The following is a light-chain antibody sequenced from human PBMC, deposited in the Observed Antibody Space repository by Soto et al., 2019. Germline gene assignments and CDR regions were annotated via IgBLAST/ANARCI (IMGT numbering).Light chain of an antibody. CDR3: QHYNSYSEA. J-gene: IGKJ1*01. CDR1: QTISSW. V-gene: IGKV1-5*03. CDR2: KAS. Sequence: DIQMTQSPSTLSGSVGDRVTITCRASQTISSWLAWYQQKPGKAPKPLTYKASTLKSGVPSRFSGSGSGTEFTLTISSLQPDDFATYYCQHYNSYSEAFGQGTKVDIK.